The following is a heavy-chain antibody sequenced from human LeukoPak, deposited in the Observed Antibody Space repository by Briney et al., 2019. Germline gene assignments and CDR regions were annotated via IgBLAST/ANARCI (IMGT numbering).Heavy chain of an antibody. D-gene: IGHD3-9*01. CDR3: ARGPLLYFVGGVDY. V-gene: IGHV3-33*01. J-gene: IGHJ4*02. CDR2: IWYDGSNK. CDR1: GFTFSSYG. Sequence: GRSLRLSCAASGFTFSSYGMHWVRQAPGKGLEWVAVIWYDGSNKYYADSVKGRFTISRDNSKNTLYLQMNSLRAEDTAVYYCARGPLLYFVGGVDYWGQGTLVTVSS.